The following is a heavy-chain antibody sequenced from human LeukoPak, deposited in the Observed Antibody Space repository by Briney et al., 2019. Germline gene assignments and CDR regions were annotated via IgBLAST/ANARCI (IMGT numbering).Heavy chain of an antibody. CDR3: ASPYYYDSSGYYS. CDR1: GFTFSSYA. CDR2: ISYDGSNK. J-gene: IGHJ4*02. V-gene: IGHV3-30-3*01. D-gene: IGHD3-22*01. Sequence: GGSLRLSCAASGFTFSSYAMHWVRQAPGKGLEWVAVISYDGSNKYYADSVKGRFTISRDNSKNTLYLQMNSLRAEDTAVYYCASPYYYDSSGYYSWGQGTLVTVSS.